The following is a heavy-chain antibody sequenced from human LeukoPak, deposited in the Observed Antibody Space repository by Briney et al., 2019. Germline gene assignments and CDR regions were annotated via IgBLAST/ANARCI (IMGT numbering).Heavy chain of an antibody. V-gene: IGHV4-30-2*01. D-gene: IGHD2-2*01. CDR1: GGSISSGGYS. CDR3: ARVDIVPAVRTSIEFDP. CDR2: IYHSGST. J-gene: IGHJ5*02. Sequence: SQTLSLTCAVSGGSISSGGYSWSWIRQPPGKGLEWIGYIYHSGSTYYNPSLKSRVTISVDRSKNQFSLKLSSVTAADTAVYYCARVDIVPAVRTSIEFDPWGQGTLVTVSS.